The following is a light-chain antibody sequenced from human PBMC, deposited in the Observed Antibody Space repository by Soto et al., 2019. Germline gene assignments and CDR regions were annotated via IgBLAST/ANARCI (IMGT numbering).Light chain of an antibody. Sequence: DIQMTQSPSSLSASVGDRVTITCRASQGISNYLAWYQQKPGKVPKLLIYAASTLQSGVPSRFSGSGSGTDVTLTISSLQPEDGATYYCQKYNSAPRTFGQVTKVEIK. CDR3: QKYNSAPRT. CDR1: QGISNY. CDR2: AAS. V-gene: IGKV1-27*01. J-gene: IGKJ1*01.